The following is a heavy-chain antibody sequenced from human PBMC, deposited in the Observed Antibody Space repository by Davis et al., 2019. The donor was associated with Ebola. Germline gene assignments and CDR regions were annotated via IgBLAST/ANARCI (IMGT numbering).Heavy chain of an antibody. J-gene: IGHJ5*02. CDR2: ISSSSSTI. CDR3: ARDRPVLWFDP. Sequence: GESLKISCAASGFTFSDYYMSWIRQAPGKGLEWVSYISSSSSTIYYADSVKGRFTISRDNAKNSLYLQMNSLRAEDTAVYYCARDRPVLWFDPWGQGTLVTVSS. D-gene: IGHD3-10*01. V-gene: IGHV3-11*01. CDR1: GFTFSDYY.